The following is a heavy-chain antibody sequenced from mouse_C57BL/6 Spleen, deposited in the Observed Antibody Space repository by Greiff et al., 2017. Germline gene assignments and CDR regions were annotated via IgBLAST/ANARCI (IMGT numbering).Heavy chain of an antibody. CDR1: GYTFTSYW. D-gene: IGHD4-1*02. Sequence: QVQLQQPGAELVKPGASVKMSCKASGYTFTSYWITWVKQRPGQGLEWIGDIYPGRGSTNYNEKFKSKATLTVDTSYSPAYMQLISLTADDSAVYCCARGPQLGRDYFDYWGQGTTLTGSS. V-gene: IGHV1-55*01. CDR2: IYPGRGST. CDR3: ARGPQLGRDYFDY. J-gene: IGHJ2*01.